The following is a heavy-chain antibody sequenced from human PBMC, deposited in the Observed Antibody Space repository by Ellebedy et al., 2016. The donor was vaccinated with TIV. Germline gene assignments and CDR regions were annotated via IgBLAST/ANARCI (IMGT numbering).Heavy chain of an antibody. J-gene: IGHJ4*02. Sequence: MPSETLSLTCTVSGGSVTSGSLFWGWIRQPPGKGLEWIGAVHNFGTVDYNPALRSRVTISVDTSKNQLSLELSSVTAADTAVYYCASTRYWLAFDFWGQGALITVSS. CDR3: ASTRYWLAFDF. CDR2: VHNFGTV. D-gene: IGHD3-9*01. V-gene: IGHV4-61*01. CDR1: GGSVTSGSLF.